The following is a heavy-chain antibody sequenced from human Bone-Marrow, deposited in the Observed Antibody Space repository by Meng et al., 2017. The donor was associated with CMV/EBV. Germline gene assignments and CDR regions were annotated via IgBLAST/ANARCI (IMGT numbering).Heavy chain of an antibody. CDR2: VSGGDGTT. D-gene: IGHD3-3*01. J-gene: IGHJ3*01. CDR1: GTTFSTYA. CDR3: AKSWSGWHYDAFDV. Sequence: GESLKISCVSSGTTFSTYAMSWVRQAPGKGLEWVAAVSGGDGTTYYADSVKGRFTISRDNSKNTVYLQMKSLRAEDTAIYYCAKSWSGWHYDAFDVWVQGTMVTVSS. V-gene: IGHV3-23*01.